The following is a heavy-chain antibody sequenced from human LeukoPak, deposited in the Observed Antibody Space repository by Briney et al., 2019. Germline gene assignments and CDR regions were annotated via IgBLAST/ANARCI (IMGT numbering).Heavy chain of an antibody. Sequence: GGSLRLSCAASGFTFSSYAMHWVRQAPGKGLEWVAVISYDGSNKYYADSVKGRFTISRDNSKNTLYLQMNSLRAEGTAVYYCAKGRGGTYDAFDIWGQGTMVTVSS. CDR1: GFTFSSYA. CDR2: ISYDGSNK. V-gene: IGHV3-30*04. D-gene: IGHD2-15*01. J-gene: IGHJ3*02. CDR3: AKGRGGTYDAFDI.